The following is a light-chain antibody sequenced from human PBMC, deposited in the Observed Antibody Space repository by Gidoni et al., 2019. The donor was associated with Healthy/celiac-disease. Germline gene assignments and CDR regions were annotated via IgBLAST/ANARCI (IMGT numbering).Light chain of an antibody. Sequence: DIQKTQSPSSLSASVGDRVTITCRASQSISSCFNWYQQKPGKAPTPLIYAASSLQSGVPSGFSGSGSGTDFTLTISSLHPEAFATSSCQQRYSTLLTFXPXTKVEIK. CDR2: AAS. J-gene: IGKJ1*01. V-gene: IGKV1-39*01. CDR3: QQRYSTLLT. CDR1: QSISSC.